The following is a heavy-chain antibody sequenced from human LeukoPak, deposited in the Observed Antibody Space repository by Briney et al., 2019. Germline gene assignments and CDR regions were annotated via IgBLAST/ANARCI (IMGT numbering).Heavy chain of an antibody. J-gene: IGHJ4*02. CDR1: GFTFSSYE. CDR2: ISSSGSTI. Sequence: PGGSLRLSCAASGFTFSSYEMNWVRQVPGTGLARVSYISSSGSTIYYADSVKGRFTISRDNAKNSLYLQMNSLRAEDTAVYYCARERSIYDSSGPLNYWGQGTLVTVSS. D-gene: IGHD3-22*01. V-gene: IGHV3-48*03. CDR3: ARERSIYDSSGPLNY.